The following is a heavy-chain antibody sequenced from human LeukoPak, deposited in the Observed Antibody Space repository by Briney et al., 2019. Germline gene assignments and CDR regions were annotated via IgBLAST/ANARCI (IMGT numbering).Heavy chain of an antibody. Sequence: NASETLSLTCAVYGGSFSGYYWSWIRQPPGKGLEWIGEINHSGSTNYNPSLKSRVTISVDTSKNQFSLKLSSVTAADTAVYYCARHAPYTSGWTPFDYWGQGTLVTVSS. CDR1: GGSFSGYY. CDR2: INHSGST. D-gene: IGHD6-19*01. CDR3: ARHAPYTSGWTPFDY. J-gene: IGHJ4*02. V-gene: IGHV4-34*01.